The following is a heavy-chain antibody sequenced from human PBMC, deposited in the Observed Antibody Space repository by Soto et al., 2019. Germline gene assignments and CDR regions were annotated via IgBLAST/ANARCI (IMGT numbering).Heavy chain of an antibody. CDR1: GFSLYNYA. V-gene: IGHV3-74*01. CDR2: INGDASTI. Sequence: PGGSLRLSCAASGFSLYNYAMDWVRQAPGQGLEWVSHINGDASTIVYADSVKGRFTVSRDNAKNTLYLQLNSLRVEDTAVYYCARDLGPYSSSWSVDYWGQGTLVTVSS. J-gene: IGHJ4*02. D-gene: IGHD6-13*01. CDR3: ARDLGPYSSSWSVDY.